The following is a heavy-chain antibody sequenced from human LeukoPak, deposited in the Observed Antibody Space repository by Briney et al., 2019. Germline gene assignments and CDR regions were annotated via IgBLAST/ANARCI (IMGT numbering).Heavy chain of an antibody. CDR2: SSSSRSYI. V-gene: IGHV3-21*01. CDR3: ARSTDRTYHRGAYDI. D-gene: IGHD1-1*01. Sequence: GGSLRLSWAAAGFTFSSYSMNWVSQAPGKGREWASSSSSSRSYIYYADSVKGRFTISRDNAKNSLYLQMNSLRAEDTAVYYCARSTDRTYHRGAYDIWGQGTMVTVSS. J-gene: IGHJ3*02. CDR1: GFTFSSYS.